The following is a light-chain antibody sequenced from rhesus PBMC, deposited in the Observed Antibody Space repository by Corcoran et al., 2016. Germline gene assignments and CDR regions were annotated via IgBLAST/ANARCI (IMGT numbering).Light chain of an antibody. Sequence: DIQMTQSPSSLSASVGDRVTITCRASENVNNYLNWYQQNPGKAPKLLIYKASPLQSGVPYRFSGNGAGTDYTLTISSLQPEGVATYYCQHGYGTPYSFGQGTKVEIK. V-gene: IGKV1-74*01. CDR2: KAS. CDR1: ENVNNY. CDR3: QHGYGTPYS. J-gene: IGKJ2*01.